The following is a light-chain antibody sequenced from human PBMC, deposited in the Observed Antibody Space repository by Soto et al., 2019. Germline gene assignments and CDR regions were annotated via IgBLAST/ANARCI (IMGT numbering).Light chain of an antibody. CDR1: SSDVGGYNY. Sequence: QSALTQPASVSGSPGQSITISCTGTSSDVGGYNYVSWYQQHPGKAPKLMIYEVSNRPSGVSNRFFGSKSGKTASLTISGLQTEDEADYYCSSFTSINTWVFGGGTKLTVL. CDR3: SSFTSINTWV. J-gene: IGLJ3*02. CDR2: EVS. V-gene: IGLV2-14*01.